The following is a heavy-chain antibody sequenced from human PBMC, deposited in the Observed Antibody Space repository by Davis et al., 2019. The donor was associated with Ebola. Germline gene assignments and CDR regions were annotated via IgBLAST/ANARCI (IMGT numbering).Heavy chain of an antibody. V-gene: IGHV7-4-1*02. CDR1: GYTFTSYA. D-gene: IGHD5-12*01. Sequence: ASVKVSCKASGYTFTSYAMNWVRQAPGQGLEWMGWINTNTGNPTYAQGFTGRFVFSLDTSVSTAYLQVSSLKAEDTAVYYCAREGTVVATILGYYYYGMDVWGKGTTVTVSS. CDR2: INTNTGNP. J-gene: IGHJ6*04. CDR3: AREGTVVATILGYYYYGMDV.